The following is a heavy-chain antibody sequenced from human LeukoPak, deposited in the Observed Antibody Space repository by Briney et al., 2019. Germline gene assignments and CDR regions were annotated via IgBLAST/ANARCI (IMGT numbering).Heavy chain of an antibody. D-gene: IGHD3-10*01. Sequence: PGGSLRLSRAPSGFTFSNYNMNEVRHPPGGGLQWVSYISSSSNIIYSADSVKGRFTISKDNAKSSLFLQMNSLRAEHTGVYYCARDFAREFTIDYWGQGTLVTVSS. CDR1: GFTFSNYN. J-gene: IGHJ4*02. CDR2: ISSSSNII. CDR3: ARDFAREFTIDY. V-gene: IGHV3-48*01.